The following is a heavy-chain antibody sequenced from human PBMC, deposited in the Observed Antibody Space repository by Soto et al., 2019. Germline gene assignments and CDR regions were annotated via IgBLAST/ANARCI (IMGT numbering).Heavy chain of an antibody. V-gene: IGHV3-23*01. J-gene: IGHJ5*02. CDR3: AKDRHSSSPGGWFDP. Sequence: EVQLLASGGGLEQPGGSLRLSCAASGFTFNNYAMSWVRQAPVKGLEWVSGISGNGGDTYYADSVKGRFTISRDNSKNTLYLQRNSLRAEDTAVYYCAKDRHSSSPGGWFDPWGQGTLVTVSS. D-gene: IGHD6-13*01. CDR2: ISGNGGDT. CDR1: GFTFNNYA.